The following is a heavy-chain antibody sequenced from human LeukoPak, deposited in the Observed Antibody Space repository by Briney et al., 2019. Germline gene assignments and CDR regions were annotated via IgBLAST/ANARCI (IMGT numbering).Heavy chain of an antibody. CDR3: VGEVDSAMVY. D-gene: IGHD5-18*01. CDR2: IKQDGSEK. Sequence: GGSLRLSCAASGFTFSSYWMSWVRQAPGKGLEWVANIKQDGSEKYYADSVKGRFTISRDNAKNTLYLQMNSLRVDDTAIYFCVGEVDSAMVYWGQGTLVTVSS. V-gene: IGHV3-7*01. J-gene: IGHJ4*02. CDR1: GFTFSSYW.